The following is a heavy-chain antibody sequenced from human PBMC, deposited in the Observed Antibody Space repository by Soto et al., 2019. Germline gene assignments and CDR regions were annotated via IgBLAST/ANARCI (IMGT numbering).Heavy chain of an antibody. CDR2: MSSSGVT. J-gene: IGHJ3*02. CDR1: GGSISNKY. D-gene: IGHD6-19*01. Sequence: SETLSLTCTVSGGSISNKYWSWIRQPAGKGLEWIGRMSSSGVTNYSPSLKSRVTMSVDMSKNQFSLKLSSVTATDAAVYHCARALDSSGWYGDDAFDIWGQGTLVTVSS. CDR3: ARALDSSGWYGDDAFDI. V-gene: IGHV4-4*07.